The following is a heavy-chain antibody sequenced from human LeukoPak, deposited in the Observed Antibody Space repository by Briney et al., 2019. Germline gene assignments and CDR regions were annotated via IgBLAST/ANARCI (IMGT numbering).Heavy chain of an antibody. D-gene: IGHD6-19*01. V-gene: IGHV3-53*01. CDR1: GFTVSSNY. CDR2: IYSGGST. CDR3: ASSYSSCWYVHY. J-gene: IGHJ4*02. Sequence: GGSLRLSCAASGFTVSSNYMSWVRQAPGKGLEWVSVIYSGGSTYYADSVKGRFTISRDNSKNTLYLQMNSLRAEDTAVYYCASSYSSCWYVHYWGQGTLVTVSS.